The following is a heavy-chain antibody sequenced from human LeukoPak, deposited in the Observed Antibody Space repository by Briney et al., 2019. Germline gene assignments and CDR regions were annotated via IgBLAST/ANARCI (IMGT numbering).Heavy chain of an antibody. Sequence: TLSLTCTVSGASIRSGGYYGSWIRQHPGKGLEWIGFIYSSGFTYYNPSLKRRVAISVDTSEDQLSLKLSSVTAADTAVYYCARGNYYYGDYWGQGTLVTVSS. V-gene: IGHV4-31*03. J-gene: IGHJ4*02. CDR3: ARGNYYYGDY. D-gene: IGHD3-10*01. CDR1: GASIRSGGYY. CDR2: IYSSGFT.